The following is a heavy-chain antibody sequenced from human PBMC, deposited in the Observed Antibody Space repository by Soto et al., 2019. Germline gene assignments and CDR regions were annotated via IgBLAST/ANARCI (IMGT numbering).Heavy chain of an antibody. CDR3: GRGGGVGVAGSAAFDM. J-gene: IGHJ3*02. Sequence: QLHLVQSGAVVKKPGASVTVSCSASGYPVTAYYMHWVRQAPGRGLEWMGGINPATGAAKYTQTFRGGVTMTGAPSRGTVFRELGGLKSGATAVFSGGRGGGVGVAGSAAFDMWGQGTLVTVSS. CDR1: GYPVTAYY. D-gene: IGHD3-3*01. V-gene: IGHV1-2*02. CDR2: INPATGAA.